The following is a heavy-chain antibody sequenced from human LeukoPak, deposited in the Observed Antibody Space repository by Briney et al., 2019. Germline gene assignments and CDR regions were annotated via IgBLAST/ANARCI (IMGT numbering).Heavy chain of an antibody. CDR1: GGSISSSSYY. CDR2: IYYSGST. Sequence: SETLSLTCTVSGGSISSSSYYWGWIRQPPGKGLEWIGSIYYSGSTYYNPSLKSRVTISVDTSKNQFSLKLSSVTAADTAVYYCARIQPDSSGYYLLDYWGQGTLVTVSS. D-gene: IGHD3-22*01. CDR3: ARIQPDSSGYYLLDY. V-gene: IGHV4-39*07. J-gene: IGHJ4*02.